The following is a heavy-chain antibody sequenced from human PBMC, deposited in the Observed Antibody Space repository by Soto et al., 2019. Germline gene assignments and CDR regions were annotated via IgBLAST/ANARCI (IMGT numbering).Heavy chain of an antibody. Sequence: ASVKVSCKASGYPFTGYYMHWVRQAPGQGLEWMGWINPNSGGTNYAQKFQGWVTMTRDTSISTAYMELSRLRSDDTAVYYCARVSGYSYGYRDAFDIWGQGTMVTVSS. J-gene: IGHJ3*02. CDR2: INPNSGGT. D-gene: IGHD5-18*01. V-gene: IGHV1-2*04. CDR1: GYPFTGYY. CDR3: ARVSGYSYGYRDAFDI.